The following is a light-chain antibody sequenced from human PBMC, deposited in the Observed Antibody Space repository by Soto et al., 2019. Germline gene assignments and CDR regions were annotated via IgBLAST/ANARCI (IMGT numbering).Light chain of an antibody. V-gene: IGKV3-20*01. CDR2: AAS. CDR3: HQYGSSITWT. Sequence: EVVLTQSPGTVSLSPGERATLSCRASQSVTSNYLAWYQQKPGQAPRLLIYAASSRATGIPDRFSGSGSGTDVTPIIGRLTPEDFAVSYCHQYGSSITWTFGRGTKVEIK. J-gene: IGKJ1*01. CDR1: QSVTSNY.